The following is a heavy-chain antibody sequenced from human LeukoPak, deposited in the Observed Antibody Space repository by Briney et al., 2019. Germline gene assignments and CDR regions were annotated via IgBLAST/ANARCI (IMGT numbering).Heavy chain of an antibody. J-gene: IGHJ5*02. D-gene: IGHD3-16*01. V-gene: IGHV3-66*01. Sequence: GGSLRLSCAASGFTVRSDYMSWVRQAPGKGLEWVSFIYTGGSTYYADSVKGRFTISRDNSKNTLYLQMNGLGADDTAVYYCARDLILTSWGQGTLVTVYS. CDR1: GFTVRSDY. CDR3: ARDLILTS. CDR2: IYTGGST.